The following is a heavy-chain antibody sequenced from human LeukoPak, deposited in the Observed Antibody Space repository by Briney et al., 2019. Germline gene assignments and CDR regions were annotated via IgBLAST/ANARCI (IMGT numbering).Heavy chain of an antibody. CDR1: GCTFTSYY. D-gene: IGHD5-18*01. J-gene: IGHJ4*02. V-gene: IGHV1-46*01. CDR3: ARFTWIRGPDY. Sequence: ASVKVSCKASGCTFTSYYMHWVRQAPGQGLEWMGIINPSGGSTSYAQKFQGRVTMTTDTSTSTVYMELSSLRSEDTAVYYCARFTWIRGPDYWGQGTLVTVSS. CDR2: INPSGGST.